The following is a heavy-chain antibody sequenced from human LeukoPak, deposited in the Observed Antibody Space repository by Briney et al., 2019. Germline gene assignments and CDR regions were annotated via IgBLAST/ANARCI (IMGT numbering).Heavy chain of an antibody. J-gene: IGHJ4*02. V-gene: IGHV4-30-4*01. CDR2: IYYSGST. Sequence: SETLSLTCTVSGGSISSGDYCWSWIRQPPGKGLEWIGYIYYSGSTYYNPSLKSRVTISVDTSKNQFSLKLSSVTAADTAVYYCARDATRWSNGDYGGDYWGQGTLVTVSS. D-gene: IGHD4-17*01. CDR1: GGSISSGDYC. CDR3: ARDATRWSNGDYGGDY.